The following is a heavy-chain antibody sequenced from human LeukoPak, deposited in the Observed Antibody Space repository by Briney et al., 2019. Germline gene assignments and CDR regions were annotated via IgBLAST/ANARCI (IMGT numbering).Heavy chain of an antibody. CDR3: ARGKDHYYYGIDV. CDR2: IIPFFGTP. CDR1: GGVFRSYA. J-gene: IGHJ6*02. V-gene: IGHV1-69*13. Sequence: ASVKVSCKTSGGVFRSYAINWVRQAPGQGLEWMGLIIPFFGTPNYAQRFQGRVTITADESTSTTYMELSSLRSEDTAVYYCARGKDHYYYGIDVWGQGSTVTVSS.